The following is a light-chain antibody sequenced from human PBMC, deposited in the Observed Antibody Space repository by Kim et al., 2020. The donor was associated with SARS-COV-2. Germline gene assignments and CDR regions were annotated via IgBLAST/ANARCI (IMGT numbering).Light chain of an antibody. CDR3: QQYYSTTQLT. V-gene: IGKV4-1*01. CDR2: WAS. Sequence: DIVMTQSPDSLAVSLGERATINCKSSQSDLYSSNNKNYLAWYQQKPGQPPKLLIYWASTRESGVPDRFSGSGSGTDFTLTISSLQAEDVAVYYCQQYYSTTQLTFGGGTKLESN. CDR1: QSDLYSSNNKNY. J-gene: IGKJ4*01.